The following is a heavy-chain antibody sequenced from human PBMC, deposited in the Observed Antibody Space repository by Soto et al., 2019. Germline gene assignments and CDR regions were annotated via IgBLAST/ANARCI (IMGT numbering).Heavy chain of an antibody. CDR2: ISGYSGNT. J-gene: IGHJ4*02. V-gene: IGHV1-18*01. D-gene: IGHD5-18*01. CDR1: GYTFTSYG. CDR3: AREGGYSYEYYFDY. Sequence: QVQLVQSGAEVKKPGASVKVSCKASGYTFTSYGINWVRQAPGQGLEWMGWISGYSGNTNYAQKLRGRVTMTTDTSTSTAYMGLRSLRSDDTAVYYCAREGGYSYEYYFDYWGQGTLVTVSS.